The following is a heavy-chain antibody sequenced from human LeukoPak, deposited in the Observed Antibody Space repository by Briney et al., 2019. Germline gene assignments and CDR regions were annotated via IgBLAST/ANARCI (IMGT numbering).Heavy chain of an antibody. CDR2: INHSGST. CDR3: ARDPFYYYDSSGYSGPWYFDL. Sequence: SETLSLTCAVYGGSFSGYYWSWIRQPPGKGLEWIGEINHSGSTNYNPSLKSRVTISVDTSKNQFSLKLSSVTAADTAVYYCARDPFYYYDSSGYSGPWYFDLWGRGTLVTVSS. J-gene: IGHJ2*01. CDR1: GGSFSGYY. V-gene: IGHV4-34*01. D-gene: IGHD3-22*01.